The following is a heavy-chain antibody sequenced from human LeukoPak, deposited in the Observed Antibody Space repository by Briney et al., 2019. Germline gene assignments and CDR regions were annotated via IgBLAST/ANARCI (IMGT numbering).Heavy chain of an antibody. Sequence: PSETLSLTCTVSGGSISSSTYYWGWIRQPPGKWLEWIGNIYYSGSTYYNPSLKSRVTISVDTSKNQFSLKLTSVTAADTAVYYCATDLGGYDFAYWGQGSLVTVSS. CDR1: GGSISSSTYY. V-gene: IGHV4-39*01. J-gene: IGHJ4*02. D-gene: IGHD5-12*01. CDR3: ATDLGGYDFAY. CDR2: IYYSGST.